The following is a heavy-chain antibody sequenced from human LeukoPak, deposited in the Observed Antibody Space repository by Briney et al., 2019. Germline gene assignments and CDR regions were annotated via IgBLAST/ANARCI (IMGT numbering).Heavy chain of an antibody. CDR2: IYYSGST. V-gene: IGHV4-59*01. J-gene: IGHJ3*02. D-gene: IGHD3-22*01. CDR3: AREIRLDYYDSSGYYYRDAFDI. Sequence: PSETLSLTCTVSGCSISSYYWSWIRQPPGKGLEWVGYIYYSGSTNYNPSLKSRVTISVDTSKNQFSLKLSSVTAADTAVYYCAREIRLDYYDSSGYYYRDAFDIWGQGTMVTVSS. CDR1: GCSISSYY.